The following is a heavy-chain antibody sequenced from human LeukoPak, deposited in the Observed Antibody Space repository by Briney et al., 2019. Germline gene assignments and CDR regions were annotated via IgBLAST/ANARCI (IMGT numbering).Heavy chain of an antibody. CDR2: ISSSGGTI. V-gene: IGHV3-48*03. J-gene: IGHJ5*01. CDR1: GFTFSSYE. Sequence: GGSLRLSCAASGFTFSSYEMNWVPQAPGKGLEWVSFISSSGGTIYYADSVKGRFTISRENADNSLYLQMNSLRGEDTAVYYCARDRGYCRSTSCYSYWFDSWGQGTLVTVSS. D-gene: IGHD2-2*03. CDR3: ARDRGYCRSTSCYSYWFDS.